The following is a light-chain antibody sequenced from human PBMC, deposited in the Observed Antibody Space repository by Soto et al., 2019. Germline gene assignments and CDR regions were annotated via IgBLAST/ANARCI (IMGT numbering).Light chain of an antibody. V-gene: IGKV1-27*01. CDR3: QKYNSAPLT. CDR2: AAS. CDR1: QGITNY. Sequence: DIQMTQSPSSLSASVGDRVTITCRASQGITNYLAWYQQKPGKVLKLLIYAASTLQPGVPSRFSGSGSGTDFTLTISSLQPEDVAIYYCQKYNSAPLTFGPGTKVDIK. J-gene: IGKJ3*01.